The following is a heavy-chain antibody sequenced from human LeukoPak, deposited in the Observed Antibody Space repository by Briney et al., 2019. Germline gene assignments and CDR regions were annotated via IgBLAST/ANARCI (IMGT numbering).Heavy chain of an antibody. CDR2: IDSSGSTI. CDR1: GFPFSSYE. J-gene: IGHJ5*02. CDR3: ARDRGANGLGYCSSTSCRGGWFDP. D-gene: IGHD2-2*01. V-gene: IGHV3-48*03. Sequence: GGSLRLSCAGSGFPFSSYEMNWLRQAPGKGLEWVSHIDSSGSTIYYGDSVKGRFTISRDNAKNSIYLQMDSLRVEDTAIYYCARDRGANGLGYCSSTSCRGGWFDPWGQGTLVTVSS.